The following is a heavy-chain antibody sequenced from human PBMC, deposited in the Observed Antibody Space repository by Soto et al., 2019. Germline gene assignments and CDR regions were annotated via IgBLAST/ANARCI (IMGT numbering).Heavy chain of an antibody. J-gene: IGHJ5*02. V-gene: IGHV1-18*01. D-gene: IGHD3-9*01. Sequence: QVQLVQSGAEVKKPGASVKVSCKASGYTFTSYGISWVRQAPGQGLEWMGWISAYNGNTNYAQKLQGRVTTNTDTSASTAYMGLRSLRYDDTVVYCCARDRAALRYYDWRGNWCDPWGEGPMDTVSS. CDR1: GYTFTSYG. CDR3: ARDRAALRYYDWRGNWCDP. CDR2: ISAYNGNT.